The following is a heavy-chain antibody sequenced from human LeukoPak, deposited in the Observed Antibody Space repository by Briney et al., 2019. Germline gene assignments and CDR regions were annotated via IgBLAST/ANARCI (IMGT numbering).Heavy chain of an antibody. CDR3: ARGRWLSTSGAFDI. CDR2: IIPIFGTA. Sequence: AASVKVSCKASGYTFIDYAFTWVRQAPGQGLEWMGGIIPIFGTANYAQKFQGRVTITADESTSTAYMELSSLRSEDTAVYYCARGRWLSTSGAFDIWGQGTMVTVSS. J-gene: IGHJ3*02. CDR1: GYTFIDYA. V-gene: IGHV1-69*13. D-gene: IGHD3-22*01.